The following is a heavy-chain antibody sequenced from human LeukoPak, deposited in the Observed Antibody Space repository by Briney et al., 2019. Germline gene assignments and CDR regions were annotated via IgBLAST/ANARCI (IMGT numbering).Heavy chain of an antibody. J-gene: IGHJ4*02. CDR3: ARLDPSYYYDSSGYYRY. D-gene: IGHD3-22*01. CDR2: INHSGST. CDR1: GGSFSGYY. Sequence: SETLSLTCAAYGGSFSGYYWSWIRQPPGKGLEWIGEINHSGSTNYNPSLKSRVTISVDTSKNQFSLKLSSVTAADTAVYYCARLDPSYYYDSSGYYRYWGQGTLVTVSS. V-gene: IGHV4-34*01.